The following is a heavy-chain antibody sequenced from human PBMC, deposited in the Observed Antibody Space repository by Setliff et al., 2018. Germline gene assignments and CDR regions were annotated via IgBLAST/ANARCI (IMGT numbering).Heavy chain of an antibody. D-gene: IGHD3-9*01. CDR2: ISYEGIDK. CDR3: ARGRHHNTLSGYIDF. Sequence: LRLSCAASGFTFSSYALHWVRQAPGKGLEWVTLISYEGIDKYYADSVKGRFTVSRDNSKNTLYLQMNSLRAEDTAFYYCARGRHHNTLSGYIDFLGQGTLVTVSS. CDR1: GFTFSSYA. J-gene: IGHJ4*02. V-gene: IGHV3-30*04.